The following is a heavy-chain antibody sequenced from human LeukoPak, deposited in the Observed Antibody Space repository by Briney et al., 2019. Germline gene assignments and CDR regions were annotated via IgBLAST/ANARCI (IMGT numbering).Heavy chain of an antibody. V-gene: IGHV1-18*01. Sequence: ASVKVSCKASGGTFSSYAISWVRQAPGQGLEWMGWISGYNGNTNSAQKVQGRVTMTTDTSTSTAYMELRSLRSDDTAVYYCVRDRGEWIDQYYGMDVWGQGTTVTVSS. D-gene: IGHD3-10*01. CDR1: GGTFSSYA. CDR3: VRDRGEWIDQYYGMDV. J-gene: IGHJ6*02. CDR2: ISGYNGNT.